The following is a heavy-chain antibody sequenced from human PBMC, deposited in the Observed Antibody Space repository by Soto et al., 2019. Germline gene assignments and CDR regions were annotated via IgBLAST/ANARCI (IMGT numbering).Heavy chain of an antibody. Sequence: SETLSLTCTVSGGSISSGGYSWSWIRQPPGKGLEWIGYMYHSGSTYYNPSLKSRVTISIDRSKNQFSLKLSSVTAADTAVYYCARSLVGATKYFDYWGQGTLVTLSS. J-gene: IGHJ4*02. D-gene: IGHD1-26*01. CDR3: ARSLVGATKYFDY. CDR2: MYHSGST. V-gene: IGHV4-30-2*01. CDR1: GGSISSGGYS.